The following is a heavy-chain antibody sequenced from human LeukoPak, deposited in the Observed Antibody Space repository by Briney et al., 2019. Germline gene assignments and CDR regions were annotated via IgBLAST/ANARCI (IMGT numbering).Heavy chain of an antibody. CDR3: ERARNVQKGRGGTFDI. D-gene: IGHD1-14*01. V-gene: IGHV3-20*04. Sequence: GGSLRLSCAASGFTFDDYGMSWVRQAPGKGPEWVSGINWNGCSTGYADSVRGRFTISRDNAKNSLYLQMNSLRAEDTAFYYCERARNVQKGRGGTFDIWGQGTMVTVSS. CDR1: GFTFDDYG. CDR2: INWNGCST. J-gene: IGHJ3*02.